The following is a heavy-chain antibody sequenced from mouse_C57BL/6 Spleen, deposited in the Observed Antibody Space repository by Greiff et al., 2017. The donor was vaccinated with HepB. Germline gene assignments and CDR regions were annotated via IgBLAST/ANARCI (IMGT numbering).Heavy chain of an antibody. CDR1: GYTFTSYW. CDR3: ARSGQDYYGSSSFAY. V-gene: IGHV1-69*01. J-gene: IGHJ3*01. Sequence: QVQLQQPGAELVMPGASVKLSCKASGYTFTSYWMHWVKQRPGQGLEWIGEIDPSDSYTNYNQKFKGKSTSTVDKSSSTAYMQLSSLTSEDSAVYYCARSGQDYYGSSSFAYWGQGTLVTVSA. D-gene: IGHD1-1*01. CDR2: IDPSDSYT.